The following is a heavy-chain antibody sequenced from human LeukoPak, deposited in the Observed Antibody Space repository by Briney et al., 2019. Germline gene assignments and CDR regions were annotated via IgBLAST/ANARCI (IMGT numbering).Heavy chain of an antibody. D-gene: IGHD3-22*01. CDR1: GGTFGSYA. J-gene: IGHJ3*02. Sequence: ASVKVSCKASGGTFGSYAITWVRQAPGQGLEWRGRIIPIFGTANYAQKFQGRVTITTDESTSTAYMELSSLRSEDTAVYYCARERTMIVAAFDIWGQGTMVTVSS. CDR3: ARERTMIVAAFDI. V-gene: IGHV1-69*05. CDR2: IIPIFGTA.